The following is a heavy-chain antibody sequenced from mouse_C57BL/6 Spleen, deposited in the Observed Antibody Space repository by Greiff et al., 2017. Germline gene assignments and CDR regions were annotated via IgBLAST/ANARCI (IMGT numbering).Heavy chain of an antibody. CDR2: ISSGSSTI. Sequence: EVKLEESGGGLVKPGGSLKLSCAASGFTFSDYGMHWVRQAPEKGLEWVAYISSGSSTIYYADTVKGRFTISRDNAKNTLFLQMTSLRSEDTAMYYCARCPAYDYFDYWGQGTTLTVSS. V-gene: IGHV5-17*01. CDR3: ARCPAYDYFDY. D-gene: IGHD2-3*01. CDR1: GFTFSDYG. J-gene: IGHJ2*01.